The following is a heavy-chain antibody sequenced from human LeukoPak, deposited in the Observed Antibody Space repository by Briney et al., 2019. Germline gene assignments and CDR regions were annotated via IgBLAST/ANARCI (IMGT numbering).Heavy chain of an antibody. V-gene: IGHV3-20*04. CDR3: ARGPTYYDLWSASDC. Sequence: PGGSLRLSCAVSGFIFDDYGMTWVRQAPGKGLEWVSRINWNGGSTGYADSVKGRFTISRDNAKNSLYLQMKSLRVEDTALYYCARGPTYYDLWSASDCWGQGTLVTVSS. D-gene: IGHD3-3*01. CDR2: INWNGGST. CDR1: GFIFDDYG. J-gene: IGHJ4*02.